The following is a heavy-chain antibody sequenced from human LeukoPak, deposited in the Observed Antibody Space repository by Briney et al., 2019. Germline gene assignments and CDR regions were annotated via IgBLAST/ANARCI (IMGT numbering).Heavy chain of an antibody. CDR1: GITFCSYW. Sequence: GGSLRLSCAGSGITFCSYWMHWVCEGPGKGLVWVSRINSDGRSTNYADSEKRRFTITRDNAKNTLYLQKNSLKAEDTAVYYCARSAYPDNPIIEDWGRGTLVTVSS. D-gene: IGHD1-14*01. CDR2: INSDGRST. V-gene: IGHV3-74*01. CDR3: ARSAYPDNPIIED. J-gene: IGHJ4*02.